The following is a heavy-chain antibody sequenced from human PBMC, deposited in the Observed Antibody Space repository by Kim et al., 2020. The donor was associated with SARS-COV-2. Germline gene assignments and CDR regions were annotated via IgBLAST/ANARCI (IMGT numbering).Heavy chain of an antibody. CDR3: ARDSHIVVVIAMGIGGMDV. D-gene: IGHD2-21*01. J-gene: IGHJ6*02. V-gene: IGHV3-11*01. CDR1: GFTFSDYY. CDR2: ISSSGSTI. Sequence: GGSLRLSCAASGFTFSDYYMSWIRQAPGKGLEWVSYISSSGSTIYYADSVKGRFTISRDNAKNSLYLQMNSLRAEDTAVYYCARDSHIVVVIAMGIGGMDVWGQGTTVTVSS.